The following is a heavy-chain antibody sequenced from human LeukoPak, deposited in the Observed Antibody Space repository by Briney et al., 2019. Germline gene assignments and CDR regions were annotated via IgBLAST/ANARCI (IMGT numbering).Heavy chain of an antibody. Sequence: ASVKVSCKASGYTFTSYGISWVRQAPGQGLEWMGWISAYNVNTNYAQKLQGRVTMTTDTSTSTAYMELRSLRSDDTAVYYCERGRGTMVRGPLVDYWGQGTLVTVSS. CDR2: ISAYNVNT. V-gene: IGHV1-18*04. CDR3: ERGRGTMVRGPLVDY. CDR1: GYTFTSYG. D-gene: IGHD3-10*01. J-gene: IGHJ4*02.